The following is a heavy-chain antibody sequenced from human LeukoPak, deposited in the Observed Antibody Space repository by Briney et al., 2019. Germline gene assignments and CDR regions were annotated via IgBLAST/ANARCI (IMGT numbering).Heavy chain of an antibody. V-gene: IGHV3-33*01. CDR3: ARDLGSGWYQVDY. Sequence: GGSLRLSCAASGFTFSSYGMHWVRQALGKGLEWVAVIWYDGSNKYYADSVKGRFTISRVNSKNTLYLQMNSLRAEDTAVYYCARDLGSGWYQVDYWGQGTLVTVSS. CDR2: IWYDGSNK. D-gene: IGHD6-19*01. CDR1: GFTFSSYG. J-gene: IGHJ4*02.